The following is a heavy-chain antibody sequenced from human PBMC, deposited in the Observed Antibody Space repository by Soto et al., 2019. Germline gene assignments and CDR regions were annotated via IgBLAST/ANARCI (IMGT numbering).Heavy chain of an antibody. CDR3: ARDSGYCDSSGYYSPFDY. D-gene: IGHD3-22*01. J-gene: IGHJ4*02. CDR2: IIPILGIA. CDR1: GGTFSSYT. Sequence: QVQLVQSGAEVKKPGSSVKVSCKASGGTFSSYTISWVRQAPGQGLEWMGRIIPILGIANYAQKFQGRVTITADKXTXTXXMELSSVRSEDTAVYYCARDSGYCDSSGYYSPFDYWGQGTLVTVSS. V-gene: IGHV1-69*08.